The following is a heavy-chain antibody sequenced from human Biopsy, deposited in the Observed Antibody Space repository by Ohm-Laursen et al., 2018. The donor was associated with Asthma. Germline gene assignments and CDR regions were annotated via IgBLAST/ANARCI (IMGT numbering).Heavy chain of an antibody. Sequence: TLSLTCTVSGDSVSSGDYYWTWIRQPPRKGLEWLGYISSAGNVFYTPSLKRRLTIQPDTSNNKLSLKLTSLSAADTALYYCARGGSGGKVYYFDSWGLGTLVTVSS. D-gene: IGHD2-15*01. CDR2: ISSAGNV. CDR1: GDSVSSGDYY. V-gene: IGHV4-30-4*01. CDR3: ARGGSGGKVYYFDS. J-gene: IGHJ4*02.